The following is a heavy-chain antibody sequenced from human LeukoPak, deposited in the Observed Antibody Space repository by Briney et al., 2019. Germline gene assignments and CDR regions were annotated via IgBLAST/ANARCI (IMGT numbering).Heavy chain of an antibody. J-gene: IGHJ5*02. V-gene: IGHV4-34*01. CDR1: GGSFSGYY. CDR2: INHSGST. D-gene: IGHD6-19*01. Sequence: SETLSLTCAVYGGSFSGYYWSWIRQPPGKGLEWIGEINHSGSTNYNPSLKSRVTISVDTSKNQFSLKLSSVTAADTAVYYCARGLYSSGWYKGRDWFDPWGQGTLVTVSS. CDR3: ARGLYSSGWYKGRDWFDP.